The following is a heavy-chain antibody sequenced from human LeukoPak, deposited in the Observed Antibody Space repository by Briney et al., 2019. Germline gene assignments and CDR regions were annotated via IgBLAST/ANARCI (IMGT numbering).Heavy chain of an antibody. D-gene: IGHD3-3*01. CDR1: GYTFTGYY. Sequence: ASVKVSCKASGYTFTGYYMHWVRQAPGQGLEWMGWINPNSGGTNYAQKFQGRVTMTRDTSISTAYMELSRLGSDDTAVYYCASLSSAIFGVVTHLPPEYYYYGMDVWGQGTTVTVSS. CDR3: ASLSSAIFGVVTHLPPEYYYYGMDV. CDR2: INPNSGGT. V-gene: IGHV1-2*02. J-gene: IGHJ6*02.